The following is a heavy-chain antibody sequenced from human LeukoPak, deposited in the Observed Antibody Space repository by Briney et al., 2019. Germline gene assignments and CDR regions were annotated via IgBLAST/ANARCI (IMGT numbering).Heavy chain of an antibody. CDR3: AKGRNTMVRGVIPYYFDY. D-gene: IGHD3-10*01. CDR1: GFTFSSYA. CDR2: ISGSGGST. V-gene: IGHV3-23*01. J-gene: IGHJ4*02. Sequence: GGSLRLSCAASGFTFSSYAMSWVRQAPGKGLEWVSAISGSGGSTYYADSVKGRFTISRDDSKNTLYLQMNSLRAEDTAVYYCAKGRNTMVRGVIPYYFDYWGQGTLVTVSS.